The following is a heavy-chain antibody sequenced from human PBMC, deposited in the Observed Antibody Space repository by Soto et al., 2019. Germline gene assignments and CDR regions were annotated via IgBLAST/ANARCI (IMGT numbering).Heavy chain of an antibody. D-gene: IGHD2-2*01. V-gene: IGHV4-59*01. J-gene: IGHJ6*02. CDR3: ARGGMPRYYYYYGMDV. CDR2: IYYGGST. CDR1: GGSISSYY. Sequence: PSETLSLTCTVSGGSISSYYWSWIRQPPGKGLEWIGYIYYGGSTNYNPSLKSRVTISVDTSKNQFSLKLSSVTAADTAVYYCARGGMPRYYYYYGMDVWGQGTTVTVSS.